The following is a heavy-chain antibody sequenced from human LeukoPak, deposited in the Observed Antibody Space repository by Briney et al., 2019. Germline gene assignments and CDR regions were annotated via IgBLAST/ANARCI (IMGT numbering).Heavy chain of an antibody. CDR2: TSGSGGST. Sequence: PGGSLRLSCAASGFTFSSYAMSWVRQAPGKGLEWVSATSGSGGSTYYGDSVKGRFTISRDNSKNTLYLQMNSLRAEDTALYYCARPSSPYYYYYGMDVWGQGTTVTVSS. D-gene: IGHD1-26*01. V-gene: IGHV3-23*01. J-gene: IGHJ6*02. CDR3: ARPSSPYYYYYGMDV. CDR1: GFTFSSYA.